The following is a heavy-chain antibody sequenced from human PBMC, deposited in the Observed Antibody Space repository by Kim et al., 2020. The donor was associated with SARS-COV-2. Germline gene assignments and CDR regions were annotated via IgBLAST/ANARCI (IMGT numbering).Heavy chain of an antibody. CDR3: IMGIAAAGGFDY. D-gene: IGHD6-13*01. J-gene: IGHJ4*02. V-gene: IGHV1-2*02. Sequence: ASVKVSCKASGYTFTGYYMHWVRQAPGQGLEWMGWINPNSGGTNYAQKFQGRVTMTRDTSISTAYMELSRLRSDDTAVYYCIMGIAAAGGFDYWGQGTLVTVSS. CDR2: INPNSGGT. CDR1: GYTFTGYY.